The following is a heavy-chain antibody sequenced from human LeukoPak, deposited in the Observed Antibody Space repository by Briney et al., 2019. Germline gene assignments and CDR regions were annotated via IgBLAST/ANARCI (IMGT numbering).Heavy chain of an antibody. J-gene: IGHJ4*02. D-gene: IGHD6-13*01. CDR1: GGSISSGGYY. CDR3: AREGEVYSSSPDY. CDR2: IYYSGST. V-gene: IGHV4-31*03. Sequence: SETLSLTCTVSGGSISSGGYYWSWIRQHPGKGLEWIGYIYYSGSTYYNPSLKSRVTISVDTSKNQFSLKLSSVTAADTAVYYCAREGEVYSSSPDYWGQGTLVTVSS.